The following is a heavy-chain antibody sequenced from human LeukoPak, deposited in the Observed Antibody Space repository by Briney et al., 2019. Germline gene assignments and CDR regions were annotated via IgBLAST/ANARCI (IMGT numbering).Heavy chain of an antibody. CDR3: ARVSLRYYYDSSGYYDY. CDR1: GASISSSNYY. Sequence: SETLSLACAVSGASISSSNYYWGWVRQYPGKGLEWSGNIYSSGNTYYNASLKSRVTMYIDTSKNQFSLKLSSVTAADTAVYYCARVSLRYYYDSSGYYDYWGQGTLVTVSS. D-gene: IGHD3-22*01. J-gene: IGHJ4*02. V-gene: IGHV4-39*07. CDR2: IYSSGNT.